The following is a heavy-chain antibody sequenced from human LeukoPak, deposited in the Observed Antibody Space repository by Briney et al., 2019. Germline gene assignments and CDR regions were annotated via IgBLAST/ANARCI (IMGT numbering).Heavy chain of an antibody. J-gene: IGHJ4*02. CDR3: ARGADDSSGYYWD. CDR1: GGTFSSYA. CDR2: IIPIFGTA. Sequence: GASVKVSCKASGGTFSSYAISWVRQAPGQGLEWMGGIIPIFGTANYAQRFQGRVTITADESTSTAYMELSSLRSEDTAVYYCARGADDSSGYYWDWGQGTLVTVSS. D-gene: IGHD3-22*01. V-gene: IGHV1-69*13.